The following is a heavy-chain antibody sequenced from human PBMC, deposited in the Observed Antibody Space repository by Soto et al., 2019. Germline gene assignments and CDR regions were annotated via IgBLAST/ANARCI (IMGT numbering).Heavy chain of an antibody. Sequence: EVQLVETGGGLIQPGGSLRLSCAASGFSVSNKYMSWVRQAPGKGLEWVSIIHAGGSTYYADSVKGRFTISRDNSKNTVYLQMNGLRDEDTAMYSCASLAVAEGFDPWGQGTLVTVSS. CDR2: IHAGGST. D-gene: IGHD6-19*01. CDR1: GFSVSNKY. J-gene: IGHJ5*02. V-gene: IGHV3-53*02. CDR3: ASLAVAEGFDP.